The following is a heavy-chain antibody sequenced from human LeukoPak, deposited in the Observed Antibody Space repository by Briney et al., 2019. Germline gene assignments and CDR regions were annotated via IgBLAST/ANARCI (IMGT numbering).Heavy chain of an antibody. D-gene: IGHD3-10*01. J-gene: IGHJ6*02. V-gene: IGHV6-1*01. CDR1: GDSVSSNSAA. CDR2: TYYRSKWYN. CDR3: ARVAPCETCGGYGMDV. Sequence: SQTLSLTCAISGDSVSSNSAAWNWIRQSPSRGLEWLGRTYYRSKWYNDYAVSVKSRITINPDTSKNQFSLQLNSVTPEDTAVYYCARVAPCETCGGYGMDVWGQGTTVTVSS.